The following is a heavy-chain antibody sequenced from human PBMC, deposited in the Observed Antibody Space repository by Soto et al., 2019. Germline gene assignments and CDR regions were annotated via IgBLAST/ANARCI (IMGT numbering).Heavy chain of an antibody. J-gene: IGHJ6*03. D-gene: IGHD7-27*01. CDR3: VKGTWGSREYYYYYMDV. V-gene: IGHV3-64D*09. CDR2: ISSNGGST. CDR1: GFTFSSYA. Sequence: GGSLKLSCSASGFTFSSYAMHWVRQSPGKGLEYVSAISSNGGSTYYEDSVKCRFIISRDNTKNTLYLQMSSMRAEDTAVYYSVKGTWGSREYYYYYMDVWGKGTTVTVSS.